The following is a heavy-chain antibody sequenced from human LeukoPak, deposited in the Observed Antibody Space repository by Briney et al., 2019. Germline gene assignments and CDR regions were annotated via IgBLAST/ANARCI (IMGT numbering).Heavy chain of an antibody. J-gene: IGHJ4*02. V-gene: IGHV5-51*01. D-gene: IGHD5-18*01. Sequence: GESLKISCKGSGYSFTSYWIGWVRQMPGKGLEWMGIINPGDSDTKYSPSFQGQVTISADKSISTAYLQWSSLKASDTAMYYCARQPTDTALGSSDYWGQGTLVTVSS. CDR3: ARQPTDTALGSSDY. CDR1: GYSFTSYW. CDR2: INPGDSDT.